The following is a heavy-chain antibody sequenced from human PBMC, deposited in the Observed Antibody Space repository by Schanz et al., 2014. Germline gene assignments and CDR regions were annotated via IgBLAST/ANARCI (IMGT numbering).Heavy chain of an antibody. D-gene: IGHD3-10*01. CDR1: GFTFSSYA. V-gene: IGHV3-23*01. CDR2: ISGSGVTI. Sequence: EVQLLESGGGLVQPGGSLRLSCAGSGFTFSSYAMSWVRQTPGKGLEWVSVISGSGVTIYYADSVKGRFTISRDNSKNTLYLQMNSLRAEDTAVYYCAKDQGSYGSGSYSYFDYWGQGTLATVSS. J-gene: IGHJ4*02. CDR3: AKDQGSYGSGSYSYFDY.